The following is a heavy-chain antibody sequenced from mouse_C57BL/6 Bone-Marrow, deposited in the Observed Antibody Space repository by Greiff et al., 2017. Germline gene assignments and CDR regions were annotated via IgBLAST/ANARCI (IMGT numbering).Heavy chain of an antibody. J-gene: IGHJ3*01. CDR2: INPSSGYT. Sequence: QVQLKQSGAELAKPGASVKLSCKASGYTFTSYWMHWVKQRPGQGLEWIGYINPSSGYTKYNQKFKDKATLTADKSSSTAYMPLSSLTYEDSAVYYCARDYYGSSGFAYWGQGTLVTVSA. CDR1: GYTFTSYW. V-gene: IGHV1-7*01. CDR3: ARDYYGSSGFAY. D-gene: IGHD1-1*01.